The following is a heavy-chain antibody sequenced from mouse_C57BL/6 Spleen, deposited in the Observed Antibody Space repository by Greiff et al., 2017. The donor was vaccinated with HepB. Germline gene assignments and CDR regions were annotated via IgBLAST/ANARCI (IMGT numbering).Heavy chain of an antibody. J-gene: IGHJ3*01. CDR3: ARREDGYDGAWFAY. CDR2: IYPGSGNT. CDR1: GYSFTSYY. D-gene: IGHD2-2*01. Sequence: QVQLQQSGPELVKPGASVKISCKASGYSFTSYYIHWVKQRPGQGREWIGWIYPGSGNTKYNEKFKGKATLTADTSSSTAYIPRSSLTSEDSAVYNWARREDGYDGAWFAYWGQGTLVTVSA. V-gene: IGHV1-66*01.